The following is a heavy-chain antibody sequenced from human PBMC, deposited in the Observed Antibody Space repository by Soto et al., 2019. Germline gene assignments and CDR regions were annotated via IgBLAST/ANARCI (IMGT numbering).Heavy chain of an antibody. D-gene: IGHD6-25*01. J-gene: IGHJ5*02. CDR2: IPFDGGNP. Sequence: QVQLVQSGGGVVQPGRSLRLSCAASGFDFNTYGLHWVRQAPGKGLEWVSGIPFDGGNPYYADSVKGRLTNSRDKSNNTLHLYMNSLGAENMATYYRAQDPSVTAAGRRGWSDPWAQGTLFTVSS. CDR1: GFDFNTYG. V-gene: IGHV3-30*18. CDR3: AQDPSVTAAGRRGWSDP.